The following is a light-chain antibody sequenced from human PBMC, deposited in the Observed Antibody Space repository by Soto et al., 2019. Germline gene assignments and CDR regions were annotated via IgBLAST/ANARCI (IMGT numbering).Light chain of an antibody. J-gene: IGKJ5*01. V-gene: IGKV3D-20*02. Sequence: IVLTQSPGTLSLSPGEGATLSCRASQSVSSSYIAWYQQRPGQTPSLLIYDASNRATGIPARFSGSGSGTDFTLTISSLEPEDFAVYYCQQRSNWPITFGQGTRLEI. CDR1: QSVSSSY. CDR3: QQRSNWPIT. CDR2: DAS.